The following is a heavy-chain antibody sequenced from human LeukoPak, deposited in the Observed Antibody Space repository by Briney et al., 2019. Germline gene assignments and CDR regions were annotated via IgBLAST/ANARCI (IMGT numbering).Heavy chain of an antibody. J-gene: IGHJ6*03. CDR1: GFTFNSYS. Sequence: GGSLRLSCAASGFTFNSYSMNWVRQAPGKGLEWVSYISSSGSSVYYADSVKGRFTISRDNAENSLNLQMNSLRAEDTAVYYCARGDNWNSYYYYYMDVWGKGTTVTVFS. D-gene: IGHD1-7*01. CDR3: ARGDNWNSYYYYYMDV. CDR2: ISSSGSSV. V-gene: IGHV3-48*04.